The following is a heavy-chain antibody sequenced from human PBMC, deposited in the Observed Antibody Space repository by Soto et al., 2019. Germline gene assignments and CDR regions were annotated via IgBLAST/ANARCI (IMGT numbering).Heavy chain of an antibody. CDR1: GGSISSSSYY. V-gene: IGHV4-39*01. CDR2: IYYSGST. J-gene: IGHJ4*02. Sequence: KPSETLSLTCIVSGGSISSSSYYWGWIRQPPGKGLEWIASIYYSGSTYYNPSLESRVTISVDTSKNQFSLKLSSVTAADTAVYYCAILRGYLDYWGQGTLVTVSS. D-gene: IGHD2-15*01. CDR3: AILRGYLDY.